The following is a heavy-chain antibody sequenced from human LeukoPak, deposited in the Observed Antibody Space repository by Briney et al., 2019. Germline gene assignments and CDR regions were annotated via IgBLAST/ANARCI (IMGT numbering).Heavy chain of an antibody. J-gene: IGHJ4*02. V-gene: IGHV1-8*03. CDR1: GYTFTSYY. Sequence: EASVKVSCKASGYTFTSYYINWVRQATGQGLEWMGWLNVESGNTGYAQKFQDRVTITRNTSISTAYMELSSIKSEDTAVYYCAKVGDDYGDYFHFWGQGTLVTVSS. CDR3: AKVGDDYGDYFHF. CDR2: LNVESGNT. D-gene: IGHD4-17*01.